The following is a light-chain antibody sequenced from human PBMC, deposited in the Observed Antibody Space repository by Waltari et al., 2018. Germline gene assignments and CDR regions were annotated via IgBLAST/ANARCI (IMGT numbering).Light chain of an antibody. CDR2: ATA. Sequence: DLQLTQSPSSLSAFVGDRVSITCRASASISSHFNWYQQKPGKAPKLLIYATAKWGSVVPSRLSGTRSGTDFTRTVTSLLPEDFATYYCQQSYTATWTFGQGTKVE. CDR1: ASISSH. CDR3: QQSYTATWT. V-gene: IGKV1-39*01. J-gene: IGKJ1*01.